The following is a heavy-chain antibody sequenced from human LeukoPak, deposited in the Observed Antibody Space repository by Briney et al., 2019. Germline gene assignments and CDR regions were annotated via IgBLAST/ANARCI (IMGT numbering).Heavy chain of an antibody. V-gene: IGHV3-48*02. D-gene: IGHD3-3*02. CDR3: ARLLATWDYYYMDV. Sequence: GGSLRLSCAGSGFTFSNYPISWVRQAPGKGLEWVSHIGGSGSFIYYADSVRGRFTISRDNAKNSVYLQMNSLRDEDTAVYFCARLLATWDYYYMDVWGKGTTVTVSS. J-gene: IGHJ6*03. CDR2: IGGSGSFI. CDR1: GFTFSNYP.